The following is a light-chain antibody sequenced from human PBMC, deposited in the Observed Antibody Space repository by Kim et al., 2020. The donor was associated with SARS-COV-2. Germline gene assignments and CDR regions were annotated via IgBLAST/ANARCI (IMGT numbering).Light chain of an antibody. V-gene: IGLV3-19*01. CDR3: NSRDSSGNHLV. J-gene: IGLJ2*01. Sequence: AVGQTVRITSQGDSLRSYYASWYQQKPGQAPVLVIYGKNNPPSGIPDRFSGSSSGNTASLTITGAQAEDEADYYCNSRDSSGNHLVFGGGTQLTVL. CDR2: GKN. CDR1: SLRSYY.